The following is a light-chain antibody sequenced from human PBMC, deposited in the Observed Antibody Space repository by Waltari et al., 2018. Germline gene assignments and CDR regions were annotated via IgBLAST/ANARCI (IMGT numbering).Light chain of an antibody. Sequence: DIVMTQSPLSLPVTPGEPASISCRSSQSLLHSNGYNYLDWNLQKPGQSPQLLIYLGSNRASGVADRFSGSGSGTDFTLKISRVEAEDVGFYYCMQALQTPTFGQGTKVEIK. CDR2: LGS. CDR3: MQALQTPT. J-gene: IGKJ1*01. CDR1: QSLLHSNGYNY. V-gene: IGKV2-28*01.